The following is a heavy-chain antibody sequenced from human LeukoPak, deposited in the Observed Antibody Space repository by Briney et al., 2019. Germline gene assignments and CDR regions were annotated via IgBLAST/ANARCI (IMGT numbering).Heavy chain of an antibody. J-gene: IGHJ4*02. D-gene: IGHD4-17*01. CDR2: IRYDGSNK. CDR3: AKDQGDYGDTVGILDY. CDR1: GFTFSSYG. Sequence: PGGSLRLSCAASGFTFSSYGMHWVRQAPGKGLEWVAFIRYDGSNKYYADSVKGRFTISRDNSKNTLYLQMNSLRAEDTAVHYCAKDQGDYGDTVGILDYWGQGTLVTVSS. V-gene: IGHV3-30*02.